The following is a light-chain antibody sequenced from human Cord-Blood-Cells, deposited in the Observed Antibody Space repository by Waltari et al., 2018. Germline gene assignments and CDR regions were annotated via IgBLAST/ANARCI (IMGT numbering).Light chain of an antibody. Sequence: QSALTHPAFLSGSPGQSIIISGTGTSSDVGSYNLVSWYHQHPGKAPKLMIYEGSKRAEGVSNRFSGYKSGNTASLTISGLQAEDEADYYCCSYAGSSTWVFGGGTKLTVL. J-gene: IGLJ3*02. CDR1: SSDVGSYNL. V-gene: IGLV2-23*01. CDR2: EGS. CDR3: CSYAGSSTWV.